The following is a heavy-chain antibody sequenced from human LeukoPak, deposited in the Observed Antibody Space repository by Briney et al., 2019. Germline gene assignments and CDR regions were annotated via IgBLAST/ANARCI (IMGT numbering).Heavy chain of an antibody. V-gene: IGHV4-59*08. CDR3: ARHGTGQKAFNI. CDR2: IYYSGGT. Sequence: SETLSLTCTVSSGSISSYYWSWLRQPPGKGLEWIGQIYYSGGTIYNPSLKSRVTISVDTSKNQFSLKLSSESAADTAAYYCARHGTGQKAFNIWGQGSMVTVSS. CDR1: SGSISSYY. D-gene: IGHD1-14*01. J-gene: IGHJ3*02.